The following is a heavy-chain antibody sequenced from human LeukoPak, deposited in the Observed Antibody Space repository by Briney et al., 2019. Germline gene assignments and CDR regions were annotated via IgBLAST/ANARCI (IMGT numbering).Heavy chain of an antibody. Sequence: SETLSLTCTVSGGSISSDSYYWAWIRQPPGKGLEWIASIYYSGSAYYNPSLKSRVTISVDTSRNQFSLKLSSVTAADTAVYYCASLAVAGLSEGYWGQGTLVIVSS. J-gene: IGHJ4*02. CDR1: GGSISSDSYY. D-gene: IGHD6-19*01. CDR3: ASLAVAGLSEGY. CDR2: IYYSGSA. V-gene: IGHV4-39*01.